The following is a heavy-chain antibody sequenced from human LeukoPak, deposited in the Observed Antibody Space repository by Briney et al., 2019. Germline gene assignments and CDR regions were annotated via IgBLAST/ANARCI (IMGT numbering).Heavy chain of an antibody. V-gene: IGHV3-21*01. CDR1: GFTFSSYS. D-gene: IGHD6-13*01. Sequence: GGSLRLSCAASGFTFSSYSINWVRQAPGRGLEWVSSISSGSSYISYADSVKGRFTISRDNAKKSLYLQMNSLRAEDTAVYYCARDLGSIATAGTETFDIWGQGTMVTVSS. J-gene: IGHJ3*02. CDR3: ARDLGSIATAGTETFDI. CDR2: ISSGSSYI.